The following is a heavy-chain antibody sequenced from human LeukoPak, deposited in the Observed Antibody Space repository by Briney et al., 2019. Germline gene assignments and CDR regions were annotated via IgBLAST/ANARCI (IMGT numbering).Heavy chain of an antibody. J-gene: IGHJ5*02. D-gene: IGHD6-19*01. Sequence: SETLSLTCTVSGGSISSSSYYWGWIRQPPGKGLEWIGSIYYSGSTYYNPSLKSRVTISVDTSKNQFSLKLSSVTAADTAVYYCARVAVARFDPWGQGTLVTVSS. V-gene: IGHV4-39*01. CDR3: ARVAVARFDP. CDR1: GGSISSSSYY. CDR2: IYYSGST.